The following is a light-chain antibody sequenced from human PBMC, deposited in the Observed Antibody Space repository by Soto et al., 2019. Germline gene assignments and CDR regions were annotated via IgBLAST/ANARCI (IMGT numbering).Light chain of an antibody. CDR2: GNS. CDR3: QSYDTSLSAVV. CDR1: SSNIGAGYD. J-gene: IGLJ2*01. V-gene: IGLV1-40*01. Sequence: QSALTQPPSVSGAPGQRVTISCTGSSSNIGAGYDVHWYQHLPGTVPKLLIYGNSIRPSGVPDRFSGSKSGTSASLAITGLQAEDEADYYCQSYDTSLSAVVFGGGTKLPS.